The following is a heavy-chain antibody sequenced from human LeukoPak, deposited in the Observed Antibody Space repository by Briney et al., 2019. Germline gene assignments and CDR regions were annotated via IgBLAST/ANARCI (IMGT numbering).Heavy chain of an antibody. CDR1: GGSISSGGYY. J-gene: IGHJ6*02. D-gene: IGHD3-10*01. Sequence: SETLSLTCTVSGGSISSGGYYWSWIRQHPGKGLEWIGYIYYSGSTYYNPSLKSRVTISVDTSKNQFSLKLSSVTAADTAVYYCARARVVRGVIDYYYYGMDAWGQGTTVTVSS. V-gene: IGHV4-31*03. CDR3: ARARVVRGVIDYYYYGMDA. CDR2: IYYSGST.